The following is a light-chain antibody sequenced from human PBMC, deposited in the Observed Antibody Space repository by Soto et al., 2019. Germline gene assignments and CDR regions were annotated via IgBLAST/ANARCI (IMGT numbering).Light chain of an antibody. J-gene: IGLJ2*01. Sequence: QSALTQPPSASGSPGQSVTISCTGTSSDVGGYNYVSWYQQHPGKAPKLMISEVSKRPSGVPDRFSASKSGNTASLTVSVLQAEDEADYYCSSFAGNNNLVFGGGAKLTVL. V-gene: IGLV2-8*01. CDR2: EVS. CDR1: SSDVGGYNY. CDR3: SSFAGNNNLV.